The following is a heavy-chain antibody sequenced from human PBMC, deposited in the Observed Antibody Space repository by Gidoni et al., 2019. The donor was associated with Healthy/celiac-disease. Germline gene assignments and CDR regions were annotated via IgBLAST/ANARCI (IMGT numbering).Heavy chain of an antibody. V-gene: IGHV1-69*02. CDR3: ARVRGIQLWLGGTFDI. CDR1: GGTFRSYT. D-gene: IGHD5-18*01. CDR2: IIPILGIA. J-gene: IGHJ3*02. Sequence: QVQLVQSGAEVKKPGSSVKVSCRASGGTFRSYTISWVRQAPGQGLEWMGRIIPILGIANYAQKFQGRVTITADKSTSTAYMVLSSLRSEHTAVYYCARVRGIQLWLGGTFDILGQGTMVTVSS.